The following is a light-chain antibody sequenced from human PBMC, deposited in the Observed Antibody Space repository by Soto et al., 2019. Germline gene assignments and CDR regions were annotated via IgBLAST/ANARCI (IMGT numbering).Light chain of an antibody. CDR1: QSINNW. CDR3: QQYNSYSYT. Sequence: DFQMTQSPSTLSASVGDRVAITCRASQSINNWLAWYQQKPGKAPKLLIYEASNLQSGVPSRFSGSGSGTEFILTISSLQPDDFATYYCQQYNSYSYTFGQGTKLEI. V-gene: IGKV1-5*03. J-gene: IGKJ2*01. CDR2: EAS.